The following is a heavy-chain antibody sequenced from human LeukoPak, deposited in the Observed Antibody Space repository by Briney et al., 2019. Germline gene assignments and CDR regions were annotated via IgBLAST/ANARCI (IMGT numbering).Heavy chain of an antibody. CDR2: VFYTGKT. CDR1: GGSVSTSDYY. V-gene: IGHV4-39*07. J-gene: IGHJ4*02. CDR3: ARVFDS. Sequence: PSETLSLTCTVSGGSVSTSDYYWGWIRQSPVKGLEWIGDVFYTGKTNYNPSLRGRATISIDTSKNQFSLKLTYVTAADTAVYYCARVFDSWGRGTLGTVSS.